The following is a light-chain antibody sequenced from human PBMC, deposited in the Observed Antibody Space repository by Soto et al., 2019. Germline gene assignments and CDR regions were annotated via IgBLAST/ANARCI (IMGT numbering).Light chain of an antibody. CDR2: SNI. CDR3: AAWDDSLNGYV. CDR1: SSNIGSNT. Sequence: QSVLTQPPSASGTPGQRVTISCSGSSSNIGSNTVNWYQQLPGTAPKLLIYSNIQRPSGVPDRLSGSKSGTSASLAIRGLQSEDEADYYCAAWDDSLNGYVFGTGTKLTVL. V-gene: IGLV1-44*01. J-gene: IGLJ1*01.